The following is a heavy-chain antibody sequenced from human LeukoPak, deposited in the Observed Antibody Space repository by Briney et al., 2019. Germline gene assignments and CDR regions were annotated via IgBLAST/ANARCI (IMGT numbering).Heavy chain of an antibody. CDR2: IIPIFGIG. J-gene: IGHJ2*01. V-gene: IGHV1-69*04. Sequence: GASVKVSCKPSEGPFTSYAISWVPQAPGQGLEWMGRIIPIFGIGIYAPKFQGRVRITADKSTSTAYMELSSLRSEDTAVYYCARDPYYYGSGSPLNDWYFDLWGRGTLVTVSS. CDR1: EGPFTSYA. CDR3: ARDPYYYGSGSPLNDWYFDL. D-gene: IGHD3-10*01.